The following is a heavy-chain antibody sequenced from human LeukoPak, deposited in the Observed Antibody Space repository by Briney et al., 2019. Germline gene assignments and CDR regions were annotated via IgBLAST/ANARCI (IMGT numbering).Heavy chain of an antibody. Sequence: PGGSLRLSCAASGFTFSSYEMNWVRQAPGKGLEWVSYISSSGSTIYYADSVKGRFTISRDNAKNSLYLQMNNLRAEDTAVYYCAREDSGSYYRPFDYCGQGNLVTVSS. CDR1: GFTFSSYE. CDR2: ISSSGSTI. CDR3: AREDSGSYYRPFDY. J-gene: IGHJ4*02. D-gene: IGHD1-26*01. V-gene: IGHV3-48*03.